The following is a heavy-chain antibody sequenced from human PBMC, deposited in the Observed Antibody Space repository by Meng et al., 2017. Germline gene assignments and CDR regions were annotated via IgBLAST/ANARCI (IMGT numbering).Heavy chain of an antibody. CDR3: ASLSDTFYYYYGMDV. CDR2: INAGNGNT. V-gene: IGHV1-3*01. Sequence: ASVKVSCKASGYTFTSYAMHWVRQAPGQRLEWMGWINAGNGNTKYSQKFQGTVTITRDTSASTAYMELSSLRSEDTAVYYCASLSDTFYYYYGMDVWGQGTTVTVSS. J-gene: IGHJ6*02. CDR1: GYTFTSYA. D-gene: IGHD5-18*01.